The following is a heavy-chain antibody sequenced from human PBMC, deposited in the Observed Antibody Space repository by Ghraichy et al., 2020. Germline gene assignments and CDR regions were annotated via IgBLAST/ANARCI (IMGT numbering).Heavy chain of an antibody. CDR1: GGSISSSSYY. V-gene: IGHV4-39*01. D-gene: IGHD3-22*01. Sequence: SETLSLTCTVSGGSISSSSYYWGWIRQPPGKGLEWIGSIYYSGSTYYNPSLKSRVTISVDTSKNQFSLKLSSVTAADTAVYYCASSEGWLSRIDYWGQGTLVTVSS. J-gene: IGHJ4*02. CDR2: IYYSGST. CDR3: ASSEGWLSRIDY.